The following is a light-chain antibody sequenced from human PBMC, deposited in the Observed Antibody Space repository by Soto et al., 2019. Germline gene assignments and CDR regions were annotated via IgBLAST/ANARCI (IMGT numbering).Light chain of an antibody. CDR1: QSVSTN. CDR2: GAS. Sequence: VMTQSPATLSVSAGESATLSCRASQSVSTNLAWYQQKPGQAPRLLIYGASARAAGISDRFSGSGSGTEFTLTISRLQSEDFAVYYCQQYDVWFRMFGHGTKVDIK. CDR3: QQYDVWFRM. V-gene: IGKV3-15*01. J-gene: IGKJ1*01.